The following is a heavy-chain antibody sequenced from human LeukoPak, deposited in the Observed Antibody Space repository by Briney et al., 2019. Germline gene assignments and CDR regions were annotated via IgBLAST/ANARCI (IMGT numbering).Heavy chain of an antibody. D-gene: IGHD4-23*01. J-gene: IGHJ4*02. Sequence: GASVKASCKASGGTFSSYAISGVRQPPGQGREWMGGIIPIFGTANYAHKFQGRVTITTDESTSTAYMELSSLRSEDTAVYYCARAMPMVVTLPGKYYFDYWGQGTLVTVSS. CDR2: IIPIFGTA. CDR3: ARAMPMVVTLPGKYYFDY. V-gene: IGHV1-69*05. CDR1: GGTFSSYA.